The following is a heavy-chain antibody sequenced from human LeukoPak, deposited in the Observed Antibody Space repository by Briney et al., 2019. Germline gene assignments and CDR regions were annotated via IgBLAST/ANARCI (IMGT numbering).Heavy chain of an antibody. D-gene: IGHD3-10*01. J-gene: IGHJ4*02. V-gene: IGHV4-39*07. CDR3: ARLASRFGVKGYYFDY. Sequence: PSETLSLTCTVSGGSISSSSYYWGWIRQPPGKGLEWIGSIYYGGSTYYNSSLKSRVTISVDISKNQFSLKVSSVTAADTAVYYCARLASRFGVKGYYFDYWGQGTLVTVSS. CDR1: GGSISSSSYY. CDR2: IYYGGST.